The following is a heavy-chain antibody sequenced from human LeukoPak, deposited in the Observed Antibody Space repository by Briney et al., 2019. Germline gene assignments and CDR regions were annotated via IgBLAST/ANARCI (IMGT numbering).Heavy chain of an antibody. CDR3: AKTQRITMIVVAIGGNWFDP. J-gene: IGHJ5*02. D-gene: IGHD3-22*01. CDR2: ISWNSGRI. Sequence: GGSLRLSCVASGFNFDDHAMNWVRQGPGKGLEWVSGISWNSGRIDYADSVKGRFTISRDNAKNTLYLQMNSLRAEDTAVYYCAKTQRITMIVVAIGGNWFDPWGQGTLVTVSS. CDR1: GFNFDDHA. V-gene: IGHV3-9*01.